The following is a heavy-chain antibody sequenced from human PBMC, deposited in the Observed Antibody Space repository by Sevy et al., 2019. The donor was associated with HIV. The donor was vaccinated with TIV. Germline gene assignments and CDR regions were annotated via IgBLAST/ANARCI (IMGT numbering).Heavy chain of an antibody. J-gene: IGHJ5*02. V-gene: IGHV4-4*07. Sequence: SETLSLTCTVSSASLSAYYWSWIWQPAGKGLEWIGRDSTTGSTNYNPSLKSRVSMSLDTSKNHFSLNLRSVTAADTAIYYGARVDLGVGGGSNWFETWGQGVLVTVSS. D-gene: IGHD3-16*01. CDR3: ARVDLGVGGGSNWFET. CDR1: SASLSAYY. CDR2: DSTTGST.